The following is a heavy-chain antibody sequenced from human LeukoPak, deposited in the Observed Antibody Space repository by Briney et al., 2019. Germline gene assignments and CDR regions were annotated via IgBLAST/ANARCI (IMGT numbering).Heavy chain of an antibody. CDR3: ARALRGYSGTDY. J-gene: IGHJ4*02. Sequence: PGGSPRLSCAASGFTFSSYWMHWVRQAPGKGLVWVSRINSDGSSTSYADSVKGRFTISRDNAKNTLYLQMNSLRAEDTAVYYCARALRGYSGTDYRGQGTLVTVSS. CDR1: GFTFSSYW. V-gene: IGHV3-74*01. D-gene: IGHD5-12*01. CDR2: INSDGSST.